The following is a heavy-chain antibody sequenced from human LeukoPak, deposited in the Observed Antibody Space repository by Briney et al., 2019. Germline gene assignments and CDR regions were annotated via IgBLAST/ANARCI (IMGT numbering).Heavy chain of an antibody. Sequence: PGGSLRLSCAASGFTFSSYAMSWVRQAPGKGLEWVSAISGSGGSTYYADSVKGRFTISRDNSKNTLSLQMNSLRAEDTAVYYCAKERGRAVAGSPTEYWGQGTLVTVSS. D-gene: IGHD6-19*01. CDR2: ISGSGGST. V-gene: IGHV3-23*01. J-gene: IGHJ4*02. CDR3: AKERGRAVAGSPTEY. CDR1: GFTFSSYA.